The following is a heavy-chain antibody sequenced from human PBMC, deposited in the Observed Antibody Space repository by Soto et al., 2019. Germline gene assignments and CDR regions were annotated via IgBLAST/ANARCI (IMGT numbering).Heavy chain of an antibody. D-gene: IGHD1-26*01. Sequence: QLQLHESGPGLVKPSETLSLTCNVSGDSIGRFYWSWIRQSAGKGLEWIGRVYSTGGVTYTPALKGRVTISLDRSNNHASLEMKSVTAADTAVYFCARDLSGTGLDIWGRGTRVSVSS. CDR3: ARDLSGTGLDI. CDR2: VYSTGGV. CDR1: GDSIGRFY. J-gene: IGHJ6*02. V-gene: IGHV4-4*07.